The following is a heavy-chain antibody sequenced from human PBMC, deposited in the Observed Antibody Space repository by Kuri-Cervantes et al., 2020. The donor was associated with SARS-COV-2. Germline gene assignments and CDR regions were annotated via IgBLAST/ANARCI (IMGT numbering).Heavy chain of an antibody. D-gene: IGHD4-17*01. Sequence: ESLKISCTVSGGSISSYYWSWIRQPPGKGLEWIGYIYYSGSTNYNPSLKSRVTISVDTSKNQFSLKLSSVTAADTAVYYCAWLTDYGVPFDYWGQGTLVTVSS. CDR2: IYYSGST. CDR1: GGSISSYY. V-gene: IGHV4-59*01. J-gene: IGHJ4*02. CDR3: AWLTDYGVPFDY.